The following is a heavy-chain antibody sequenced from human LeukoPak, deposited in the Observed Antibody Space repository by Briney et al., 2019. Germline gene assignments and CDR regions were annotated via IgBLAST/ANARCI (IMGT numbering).Heavy chain of an antibody. D-gene: IGHD2-2*01. V-gene: IGHV1-18*01. J-gene: IGHJ3*02. CDR1: GYTFTSYG. CDR3: ARVVVGCSSTSCYGAGVAFDI. Sequence: ASVKVSCKASGYTFTSYGISWVRQAPGQGLEWMGWISADNGNTNYAQKLQGRVTMTTDTSTSTAYMELRSLRSDDTAVYYCARVVVGCSSTSCYGAGVAFDIWGQGTMVTVSS. CDR2: ISADNGNT.